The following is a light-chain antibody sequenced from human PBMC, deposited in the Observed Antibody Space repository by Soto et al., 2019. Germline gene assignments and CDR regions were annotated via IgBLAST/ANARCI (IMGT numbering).Light chain of an antibody. CDR2: AAS. CDR3: QQSYSTPLT. CDR1: QNISNY. J-gene: IGKJ4*01. V-gene: IGKV1-39*01. Sequence: DILMTQSPSSLSASVGDRVTITCRASQNISNYLNWYQQKPGKAPKLLIYAASSLQSGVPSRFSGSGSGTDFTLSISSLQPEDFASYFCQQSYSTPLTFGGGTKVDI.